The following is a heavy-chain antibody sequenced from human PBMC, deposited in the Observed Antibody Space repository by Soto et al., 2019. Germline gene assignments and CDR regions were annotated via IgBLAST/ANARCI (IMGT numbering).Heavy chain of an antibody. Sequence: EVQLVESGGGLVQPGGSLRLSCVASGFTVTEIYMNWVRQAPGKGLEWVSVIYNEFTDYADSVRGRFSISTDSSKNALSLQMNSLSAGDSVVYYCVREPRYCRGGGCPLMGEAFETRGQGTMVPSSS. D-gene: IGHD2-15*01. CDR1: GFTVTEIY. CDR2: IYNEFT. J-gene: IGHJ3*02. V-gene: IGHV3-66*01. CDR3: VREPRYCRGGGCPLMGEAFET.